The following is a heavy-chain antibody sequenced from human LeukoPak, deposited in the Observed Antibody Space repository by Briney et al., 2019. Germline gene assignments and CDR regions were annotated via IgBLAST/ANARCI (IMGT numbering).Heavy chain of an antibody. D-gene: IGHD2-15*01. J-gene: IGHJ6*03. CDR1: GFSFSTYW. CDR3: AKNGDRGAYCTGGTCYPYFYYYMDV. CDR2: INQDGTEK. V-gene: IGHV3-7*03. Sequence: GGSLRLSCAASGFSFSTYWMSWVRQAPGKGLEWVANINQDGTEKYYVDSVKGRFTVSRDYAKNSLYLQMNSLRAEDTAIYYCAKNGDRGAYCTGGTCYPYFYYYMDVWGKGTTVTI.